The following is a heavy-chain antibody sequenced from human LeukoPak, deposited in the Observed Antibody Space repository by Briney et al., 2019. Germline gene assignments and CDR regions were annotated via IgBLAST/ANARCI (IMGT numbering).Heavy chain of an antibody. CDR2: IKQDGSEK. CDR3: ARDAMIVYDASDI. J-gene: IGHJ3*02. V-gene: IGHV3-7*01. D-gene: IGHD3-22*01. CDR1: GFTFSSYW. Sequence: GGSLRLSCAASGFTFSSYWMSWVRQAPGKGLEWVANIKQDGSEKYYVDSVKGRFTISRDNAKNSLYLQMNSLRAEDTAVHYCARDAMIVYDASDIWGQGTMLTVSS.